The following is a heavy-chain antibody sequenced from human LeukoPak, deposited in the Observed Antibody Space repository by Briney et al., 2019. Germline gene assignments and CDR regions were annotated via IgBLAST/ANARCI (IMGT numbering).Heavy chain of an antibody. D-gene: IGHD3-10*01. CDR3: ARSELLWFGKVNSGFDF. V-gene: IGHV4-59*01. CDR1: GGSINSDY. CDR2: IYYSGST. Sequence: SETLSLTCTVSGGSINSDYWSWIRQPPGKGLEWIGYIYYSGSTNYNPSLKSRVTISVDTSKNQFSLKLSSVTAADTAVYYCARSELLWFGKVNSGFDFWGQGTLVTVSS. J-gene: IGHJ4*02.